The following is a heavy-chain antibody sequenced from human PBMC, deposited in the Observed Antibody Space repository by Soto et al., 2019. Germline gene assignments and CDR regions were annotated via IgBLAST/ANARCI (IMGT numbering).Heavy chain of an antibody. CDR3: ARHGVRYYYYDMDV. CDR2: IDPSDSYT. D-gene: IGHD3-10*01. J-gene: IGHJ6*02. CDR1: GYHLTSYW. V-gene: IGHV5-10-1*01. Sequence: GESLKISCKVSGYHLTSYWISWVRQMPGKGLEWMGRIDPSDSYTNYSPSFQGHVTISGDKSISTVYLQWSSLKASDTAMYYCARHGVRYYYYDMDVWGQGTTVTVS.